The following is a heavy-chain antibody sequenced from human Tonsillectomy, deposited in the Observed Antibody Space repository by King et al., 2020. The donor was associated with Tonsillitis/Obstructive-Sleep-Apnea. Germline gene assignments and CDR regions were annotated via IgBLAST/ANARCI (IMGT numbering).Heavy chain of an antibody. Sequence: VQLVESGAEVKKPGASVKVSCKASGYTFTGYYMHWVRQAPGQGLEWMGRINPNSGGTNYAQKLQGRVTMTRDTSISTAYMGLSRLSSDDTAVCYCARDSCRGRCYRTYYFDYWGQGTLVTVST. CDR1: GYTFTGYY. V-gene: IGHV1-2*06. J-gene: IGHJ4*02. D-gene: IGHD2-15*01. CDR2: INPNSGGT. CDR3: ARDSCRGRCYRTYYFDY.